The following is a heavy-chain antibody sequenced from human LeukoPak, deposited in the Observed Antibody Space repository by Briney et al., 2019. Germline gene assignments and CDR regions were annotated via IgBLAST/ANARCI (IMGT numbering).Heavy chain of an antibody. CDR3: ARGHSGYDLDFAY. D-gene: IGHD5-12*01. CDR1: GGSISGYY. J-gene: IGHJ4*02. V-gene: IGHV4-59*07. CDR2: IYYSRST. Sequence: SDTLSLTCTVSGGSISGYYWSWLRQPPGKALEWIGDIYYSRSTKYKPSLTTRVTISVDTFKNQSSLKLSSVTAADTAVYYCARGHSGYDLDFAYWGQGTLVTVSS.